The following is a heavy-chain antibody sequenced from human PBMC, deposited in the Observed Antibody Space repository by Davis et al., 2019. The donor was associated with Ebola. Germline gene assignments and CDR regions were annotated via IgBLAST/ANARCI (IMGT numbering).Heavy chain of an antibody. D-gene: IGHD1-1*01. CDR1: GYTFTGYY. V-gene: IGHV1-2*04. CDR3: ARDSVTYNWNEDMGWFDP. CDR2: INPNSGGT. J-gene: IGHJ5*02. Sequence: ASVKVSCKASGYTFTGYYMHWVRQAPGQGLEWMGWINPNSGGTNYAQKFQGWVTLTRDTSISTAYMELSRLRSDDTAVYYCARDSVTYNWNEDMGWFDPWGQGTLVTVSS.